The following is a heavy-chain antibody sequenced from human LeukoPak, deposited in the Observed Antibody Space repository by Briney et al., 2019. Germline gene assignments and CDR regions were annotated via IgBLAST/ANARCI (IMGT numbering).Heavy chain of an antibody. V-gene: IGHV3-30*03. Sequence: PGGSLRLSCAASGFTFSSYGMHWVRQAPGKGLEWVAVISYDGSNKYYADSVKGRFTISRDNSKNTLYLQMNSLRAEDTAVYYCARDFMVVTAYAFDIWGQGTMVTVSS. CDR3: ARDFMVVTAYAFDI. D-gene: IGHD2-21*02. CDR2: ISYDGSNK. CDR1: GFTFSSYG. J-gene: IGHJ3*02.